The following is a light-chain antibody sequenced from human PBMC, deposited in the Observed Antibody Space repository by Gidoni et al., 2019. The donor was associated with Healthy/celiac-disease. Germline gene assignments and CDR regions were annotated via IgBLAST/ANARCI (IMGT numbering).Light chain of an antibody. J-gene: IGLJ2*01. Sequence: SYVLPQPPSVSVAPGNTARLTCGGNNIGSKRVPWYQQQPGQAPVLVIYDEIDRHSGIPARCAGSNSGNTASLTICRVEAGDEDDYYGQVLDSSSDHRVVFGGGTKLTVL. V-gene: IGLV3-21*03. CDR1: NIGSKR. CDR3: QVLDSSSDHRVV. CDR2: DEI.